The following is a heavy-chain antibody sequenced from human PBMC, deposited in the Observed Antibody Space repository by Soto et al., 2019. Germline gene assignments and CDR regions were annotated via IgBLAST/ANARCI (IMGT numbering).Heavy chain of an antibody. Sequence: QVQLVQSGAEVKKPGASVKFSCKASGYTFTSYGISWVRQAPGQGLEWMGWISAYNGNTNYAQKLQGRVTMTTDTSTSTVYMELRSLRADDTAVYYCARESADIVVVVAATPGAFDSWGQGTMVTVSS. CDR1: GYTFTSYG. J-gene: IGHJ3*02. CDR2: ISAYNGNT. V-gene: IGHV1-18*01. D-gene: IGHD2-15*01. CDR3: ARESADIVVVVAATPGAFDS.